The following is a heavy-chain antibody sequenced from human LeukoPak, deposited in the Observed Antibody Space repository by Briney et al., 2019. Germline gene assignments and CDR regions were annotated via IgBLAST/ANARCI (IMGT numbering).Heavy chain of an antibody. CDR2: ISGSGGST. V-gene: IGHV3-23*01. CDR3: AKDSGYCDILTGPEGGNWFDP. J-gene: IGHJ5*02. D-gene: IGHD3-9*01. CDR1: GFTFSSYA. Sequence: GSLRLSCAASGFTFSSYAMSWVRQAPGKGLEWVSAISGSGGSTYYADSVKGRFTISRDNSKNTLYLQMNSLRAEDTAVYYCAKDSGYCDILTGPEGGNWFDPWGQGTLVTVSS.